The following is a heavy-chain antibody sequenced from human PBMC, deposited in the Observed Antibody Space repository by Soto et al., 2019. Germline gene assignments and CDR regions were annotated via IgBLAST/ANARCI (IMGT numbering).Heavy chain of an antibody. CDR1: GFTFSSYG. J-gene: IGHJ6*03. CDR3: AREGGLYSSSSDYYYYMDV. Sequence: GGSLRLSCAASGFTFSSYGMHWVRQAPGKGLEWVAVIWYDGSNKYYADSVKGRFTISRDNSKNTLYLQMNSLRAEDTAVYYCAREGGLYSSSSDYYYYMDVWGKGTTVTVSS. CDR2: IWYDGSNK. V-gene: IGHV3-33*08. D-gene: IGHD6-6*01.